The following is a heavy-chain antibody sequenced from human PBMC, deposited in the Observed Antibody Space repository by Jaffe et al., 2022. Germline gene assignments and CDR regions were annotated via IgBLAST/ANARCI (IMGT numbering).Heavy chain of an antibody. CDR2: IKQDESEK. CDR1: GFTFSSYW. CDR3: ARPYSGYDRGGAGGY. D-gene: IGHD5-12*01. J-gene: IGHJ4*02. V-gene: IGHV3-7*01. Sequence: EVQLVESGGGLVQPGGSLRLSCAASGFTFSSYWMSWVRQAPGKGLEWVANIKQDESEKYYVDSVKGRFTISRDNAMNSLYLQMNSLRVEDTAVYYCARPYSGYDRGGAGGYWGQGTLVTVSS.